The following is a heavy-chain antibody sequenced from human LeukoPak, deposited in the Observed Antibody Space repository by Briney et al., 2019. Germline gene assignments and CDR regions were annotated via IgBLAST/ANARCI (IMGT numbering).Heavy chain of an antibody. CDR1: GFTFSSYW. Sequence: PGGSLRLSCAASGFTFSSYWMSWVRQAPGKGLEWVSSISSSSYIYYADSVKGRFTISRDNAKNSLYLQMNSLRAEDTAVYYCARSYYGSGSPPMTLGYYYYYGMDVWGQGTTVTVSS. V-gene: IGHV3-21*01. CDR2: ISSSSYI. CDR3: ARSYYGSGSPPMTLGYYYYYGMDV. J-gene: IGHJ6*02. D-gene: IGHD3-10*01.